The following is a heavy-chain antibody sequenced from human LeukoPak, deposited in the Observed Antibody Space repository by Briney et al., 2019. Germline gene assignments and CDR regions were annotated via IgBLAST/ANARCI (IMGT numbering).Heavy chain of an antibody. Sequence: GGSLRLSCAASGFTFSSYWVSWVRQAPGKGLEWVANIKQDGSEKYYVDSVKGRFTISRDNAKNSLYLQMNSLRAEDTAVYYCARDRYDFWSGYRAFDYWGQGTLVTVSS. V-gene: IGHV3-7*01. CDR3: ARDRYDFWSGYRAFDY. J-gene: IGHJ4*02. CDR1: GFTFSSYW. CDR2: IKQDGSEK. D-gene: IGHD3-3*01.